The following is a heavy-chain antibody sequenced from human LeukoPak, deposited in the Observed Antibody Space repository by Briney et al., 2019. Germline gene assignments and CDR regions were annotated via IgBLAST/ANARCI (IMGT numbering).Heavy chain of an antibody. CDR2: IIPIFGTA. V-gene: IGHV1-69*13. Sequence: GASVKDSCKASGGTFSSYAISWVRQAPGQGLEWMGGIIPIFGTANYAQKFQGRVTITADESTSTAYMELSSLRSEDTAVYYCARDLTDIVVVVAATSDAFDIWGQGTMVTVSS. D-gene: IGHD2-15*01. CDR3: ARDLTDIVVVVAATSDAFDI. J-gene: IGHJ3*02. CDR1: GGTFSSYA.